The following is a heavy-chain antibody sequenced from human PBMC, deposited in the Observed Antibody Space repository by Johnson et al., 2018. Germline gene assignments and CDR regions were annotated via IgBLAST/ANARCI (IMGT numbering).Heavy chain of an antibody. D-gene: IGHD5-12*01. J-gene: IGHJ6*03. CDR2: ISYDGSNK. V-gene: IGHV3-30*18. Sequence: QVQLVESGGGVVQXGRSLRLXCAASGFTFSSYGMHWVRQAPGKGLEWVAVISYDGSNKYYADSVKGRFTISRDNSKNTLYLQMNSLGAEATAVYYCAKNSWQPPVTYYYYMDVWGKGTTVTVSS. CDR3: AKNSWQPPVTYYYYMDV. CDR1: GFTFSSYG.